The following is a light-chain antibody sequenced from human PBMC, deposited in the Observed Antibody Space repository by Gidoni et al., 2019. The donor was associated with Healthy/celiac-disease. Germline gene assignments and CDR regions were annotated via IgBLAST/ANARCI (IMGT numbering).Light chain of an antibody. CDR2: KAS. V-gene: IGKV1-5*03. Sequence: STLSASVGDRVTITCRASQSMSSWLAWYQQKPGKAPKLLIYKASSLESGVPSRFSGSGSGTEFTLTISSLQPDDFATYYCQQYNSYSLTWTFXXXTKVEIK. CDR1: QSMSSW. CDR3: QQYNSYSLTWT. J-gene: IGKJ1*01.